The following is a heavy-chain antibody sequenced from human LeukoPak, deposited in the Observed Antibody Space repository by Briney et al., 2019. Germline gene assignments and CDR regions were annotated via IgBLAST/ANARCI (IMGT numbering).Heavy chain of an antibody. Sequence: GRSLRLSCAASGFTFDDYAMHWVRQAPGKGLEWVSGISWNSGSIGYADSVKGRFTISRDNAKNSLYLQMNSLRAEDTALYYCAKGPAYYDSSGYYYGGFDYWGQGTLVTVSS. D-gene: IGHD3-22*01. CDR3: AKGPAYYDSSGYYYGGFDY. CDR1: GFTFDDYA. CDR2: ISWNSGSI. J-gene: IGHJ4*02. V-gene: IGHV3-9*01.